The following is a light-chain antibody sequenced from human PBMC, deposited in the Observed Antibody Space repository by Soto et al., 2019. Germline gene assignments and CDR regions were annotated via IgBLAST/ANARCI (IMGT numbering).Light chain of an antibody. CDR2: EVS. Sequence: QSALTQPPSASGSPGQSVTISCTGTSRDVGGYNYVSWYQQHPGKAPKLMIYEVSKRPSGVPDRFSDSKSGNTASLTVSWLQAEDEADYYCSSYAGSNNFVFGAGTKVTVL. V-gene: IGLV2-8*01. CDR3: SSYAGSNNFV. CDR1: SRDVGGYNY. J-gene: IGLJ1*01.